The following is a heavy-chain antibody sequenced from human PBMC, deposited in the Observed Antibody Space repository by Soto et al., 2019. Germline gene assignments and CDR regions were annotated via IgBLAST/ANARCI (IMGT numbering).Heavy chain of an antibody. CDR2: ISGSGGST. CDR1: GFTFSSYA. Sequence: EVQLLESGGGLVQPGGSLRLSCAASGFTFSSYAMSWVRQAPGKGLEWVSAISGSGGSTYYADSVKGRFTISRDNSKNTLYLQMNSLRAEDTAVYYCAKAQYDYIWGSYRYGAFDIWGQGTMVTVSS. J-gene: IGHJ3*02. D-gene: IGHD3-16*02. CDR3: AKAQYDYIWGSYRYGAFDI. V-gene: IGHV3-23*01.